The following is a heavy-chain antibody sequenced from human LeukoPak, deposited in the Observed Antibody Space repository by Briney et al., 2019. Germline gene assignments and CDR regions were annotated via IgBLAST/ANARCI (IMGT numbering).Heavy chain of an antibody. Sequence: PSETLSLTCAAYGGSFSGYYWNWIRQSPGMGLEWIGYIYYSGSTNYNPSLKSRVTISVDTSKNQFSLKLSSVTAADTAVYYCARDEMNGFLDYWGQGTLVTVSS. CDR2: IYYSGST. D-gene: IGHD3-3*01. J-gene: IGHJ4*02. CDR1: GGSFSGYY. V-gene: IGHV4-59*01. CDR3: ARDEMNGFLDY.